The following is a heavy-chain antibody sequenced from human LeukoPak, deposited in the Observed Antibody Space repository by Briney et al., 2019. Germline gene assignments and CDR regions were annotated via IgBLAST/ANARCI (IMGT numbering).Heavy chain of an antibody. CDR1: GGSFISYA. V-gene: IGHV1-69*01. CDR2: IIPIFGTA. Sequence: PSVQSSCKASGGSFISYAISWVRRAPGQGLEWMGGIIPIFGTATNAQKSQDRVTITADESTSTAYIEQSSLRSEDTAVYYCATPAPLAPPYYMDVWGKGTTVTVSS. J-gene: IGHJ6*03. D-gene: IGHD2-2*01. CDR3: ATPAPLAPPYYMDV.